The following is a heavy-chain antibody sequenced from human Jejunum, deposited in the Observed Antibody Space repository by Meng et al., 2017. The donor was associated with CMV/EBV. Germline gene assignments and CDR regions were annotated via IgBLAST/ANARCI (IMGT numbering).Heavy chain of an antibody. Sequence: QAAVQQAGPGLVEPSPPLPLTCSVAGSAVSSVSYYWSWIRQPPGKGLEWIGFLYYNGVNHYRPSPTSRLTLSMDTSKNHFSLRLNSVTAADTAVYYCDSHSGNYAGKYFDYWGQGAVVTVSS. D-gene: IGHD1-26*01. CDR1: GSAVSSVSYY. CDR2: LYYNGVN. CDR3: DSHSGNYAGKYFDY. J-gene: IGHJ4*02. V-gene: IGHV4-30-4*01.